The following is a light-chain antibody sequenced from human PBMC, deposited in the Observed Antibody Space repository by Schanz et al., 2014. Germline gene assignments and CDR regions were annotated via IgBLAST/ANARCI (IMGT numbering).Light chain of an antibody. CDR3: QQYGNSPQT. V-gene: IGKV3-20*01. J-gene: IGKJ1*01. Sequence: EIVLTQSPGTLSLSPGERATLSCRASQSVSSSYLAWYQQKPGQAPRLLIYGASTRATDIPARFTGSGAGTEFTLTISRLEPEDFAVYYCQQYGNSPQTFGQGTKVEIK. CDR1: QSVSSSY. CDR2: GAS.